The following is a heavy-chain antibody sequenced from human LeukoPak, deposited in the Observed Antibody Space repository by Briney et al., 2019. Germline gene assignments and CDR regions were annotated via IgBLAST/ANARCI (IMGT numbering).Heavy chain of an antibody. CDR2: ISYGGSDE. J-gene: IGHJ3*02. CDR3: VRDVEQLVLSSAFDI. D-gene: IGHD6-13*01. CDR1: AFTFSYYA. V-gene: IGHV3-30*01. Sequence: GGSLRLSCAASAFTFSYYAVHWVRQAPGKGLEWVAGISYGGSDEYYAESVKGRFTISRDNSKNTLYLQMNSLRPEDTSVYYCVRDVEQLVLSSAFDIWGQGTMVTVSS.